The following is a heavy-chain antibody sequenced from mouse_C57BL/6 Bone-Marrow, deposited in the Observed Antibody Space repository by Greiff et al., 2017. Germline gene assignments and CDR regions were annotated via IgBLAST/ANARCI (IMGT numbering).Heavy chain of an antibody. CDR1: GYTFTSYT. CDR3: ARRELLRSYIDY. CDR2: INPSSGYT. V-gene: IGHV1-4*01. Sequence: QVQLQQSGAELVRPGASVKMSCKASGYTFTSYTMHWVKQRPGQGLEWIGYINPSSGYTKYNQKFKDKATLTADKSSSTAYMQLSSLTSEDSAVYCCARRELLRSYIDYWGQGTTLTVSS. J-gene: IGHJ2*01. D-gene: IGHD1-1*01.